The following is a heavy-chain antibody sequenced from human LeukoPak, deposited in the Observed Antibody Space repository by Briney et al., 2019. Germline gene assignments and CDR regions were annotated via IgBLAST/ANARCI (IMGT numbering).Heavy chain of an antibody. D-gene: IGHD6-6*01. CDR2: INPNSGGT. Sequence: ASVKVSCKASGYTFTGYYMHWVRQAPGQGLEWMGWINPNSGGTNYAQKFQDRFTMTRDTSINTAYMELSGLRSDDTAVYYCARDLGWSSSHWGQGTLVTVSS. CDR3: ARDLGWSSSH. CDR1: GYTFTGYY. J-gene: IGHJ4*02. V-gene: IGHV1-2*02.